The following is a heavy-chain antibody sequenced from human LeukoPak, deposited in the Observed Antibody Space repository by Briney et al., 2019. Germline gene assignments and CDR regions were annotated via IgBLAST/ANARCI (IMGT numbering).Heavy chain of an antibody. CDR3: ARSRGSKYDAFDI. CDR1: GYTFSNYG. J-gene: IGHJ3*02. CDR2: ISAYNGNT. V-gene: IGHV1-18*01. Sequence: ASVKVSCKASGYTFSNYGINWVRQAPGQGLEWMGWISAYNGNTNYAQKFQDRVTITADESTSTAYMELSSLRSEDTAVYYCARSRGSKYDAFDIWGQGTMVTVSS. D-gene: IGHD3-10*01.